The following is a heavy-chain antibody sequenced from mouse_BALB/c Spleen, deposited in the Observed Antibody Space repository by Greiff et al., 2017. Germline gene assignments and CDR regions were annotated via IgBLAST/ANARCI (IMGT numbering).Heavy chain of an antibody. D-gene: IGHD1-2*01. CDR2: IDPANGNT. V-gene: IGHV14-3*02. CDR1: GFNIKDTY. CDR3: ARSYGYVQYYFDY. Sequence: DVKLQESGAELVKPGASVKLSCTASGFNIKDTYMHWVKQRPEQGLEWIGRIDPANGNTKYDPKFQGKATITADTSSNTAYLQLSSLTSEDTAVYYCARSYGYVQYYFDYWGQGTTLTVSS. J-gene: IGHJ2*01.